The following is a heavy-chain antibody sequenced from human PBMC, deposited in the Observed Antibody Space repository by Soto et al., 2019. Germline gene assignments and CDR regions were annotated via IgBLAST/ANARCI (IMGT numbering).Heavy chain of an antibody. Sequence: QITLKESGPTLVKPTQTLTLTCIFSGFSFSADGVGVGWIRQPPGKALEWLALIYWDDDTRYRPSLKSRLTITKYSSKTQVVLTMTNMDPLDTATYYCAHAFGGTSWPNDAFDVWGQGTVVTVSS. V-gene: IGHV2-5*02. CDR3: AHAFGGTSWPNDAFDV. CDR2: IYWDDDT. D-gene: IGHD3-16*01. J-gene: IGHJ3*01. CDR1: GFSFSADGVG.